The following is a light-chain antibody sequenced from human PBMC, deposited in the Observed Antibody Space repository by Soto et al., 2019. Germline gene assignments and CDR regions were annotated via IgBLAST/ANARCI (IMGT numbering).Light chain of an antibody. CDR2: DAS. Sequence: DIQMTQSPSTLSASVGDRVTITCRASQSISSWLAWYQQRPGKTPKLLIHDASNLGSGVPSRFSGSGSGTEFTLTISSLQPDDFATYFCQQYNSVSYTFGQGTKVEIK. J-gene: IGKJ2*01. CDR3: QQYNSVSYT. CDR1: QSISSW. V-gene: IGKV1-5*01.